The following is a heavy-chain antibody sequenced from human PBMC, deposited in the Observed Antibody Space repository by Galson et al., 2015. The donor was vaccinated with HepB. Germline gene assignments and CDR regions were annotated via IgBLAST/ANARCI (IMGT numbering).Heavy chain of an antibody. CDR3: ARSMITGGEQWLALWYYFDY. Sequence: SLRLSCAASGFTFSSYSMNWVRQAPGKGLEWVSYISSSSTIYYADSVKGRFTISRDNAKNSLYLQMNSLRDEDTAVYYCARSMITGGEQWLALWYYFDYWGQGTLVTVSS. V-gene: IGHV3-48*02. CDR1: GFTFSSYS. J-gene: IGHJ4*02. D-gene: IGHD6-19*01. CDR2: ISSSSTI.